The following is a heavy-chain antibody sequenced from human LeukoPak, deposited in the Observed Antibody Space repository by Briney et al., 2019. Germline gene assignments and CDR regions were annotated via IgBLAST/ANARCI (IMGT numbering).Heavy chain of an antibody. J-gene: IGHJ5*02. CDR3: AKSESWFGEFVWFDP. CDR2: ISGSGGST. Sequence: GGSLRLSCAASGSTFSSNAMSWVRQAPGKGLEWVSAISGSGGSTYYADSVKGRFTISRDNSKNTLYLQMNSLRAEDTAVYYCAKSESWFGEFVWFDPWGQGTLVTVSS. D-gene: IGHD3-10*01. CDR1: GSTFSSNA. V-gene: IGHV3-23*01.